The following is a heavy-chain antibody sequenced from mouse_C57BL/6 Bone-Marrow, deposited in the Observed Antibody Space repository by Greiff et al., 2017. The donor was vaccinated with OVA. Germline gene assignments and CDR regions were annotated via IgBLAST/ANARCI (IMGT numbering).Heavy chain of an antibody. CDR3: ARGAPEYYFDY. D-gene: IGHD3-1*01. CDR2: IYPRSGNT. J-gene: IGHJ2*01. Sequence: VKLQESGAELARPGASVKLSCKASGYTFTSYGISWVKQRTGQGLEWIGEIYPRSGNTYYNEKFKGKATLTADKSSSTAYMELRSLTSEDSAVYYCARGAPEYYFDYWGQGTTLTVSS. V-gene: IGHV1-81*01. CDR1: GYTFTSYG.